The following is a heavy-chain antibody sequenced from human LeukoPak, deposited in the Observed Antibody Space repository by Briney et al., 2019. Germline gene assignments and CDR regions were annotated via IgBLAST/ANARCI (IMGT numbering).Heavy chain of an antibody. CDR2: ISAYNGHT. CDR1: GYTFTSYG. J-gene: IGHJ4*02. CDR3: ARDQVVGATAGTFDY. D-gene: IGHD1-26*01. Sequence: GASVKVSCKASGYTFTSYGISWVRQAPGQGLEWMGWISAYNGHTNYAQKLQGRVTMTTDTTTSTAYMELGSLTSDDTAVYYCARDQVVGATAGTFDYLGQGTLVTVSS. V-gene: IGHV1-18*01.